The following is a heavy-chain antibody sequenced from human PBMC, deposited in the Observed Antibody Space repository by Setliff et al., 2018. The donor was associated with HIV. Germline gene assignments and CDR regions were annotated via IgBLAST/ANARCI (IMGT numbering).Heavy chain of an antibody. V-gene: IGHV5-51*01. CDR1: GYRFTSYW. J-gene: IGHJ3*02. D-gene: IGHD2-2*01. Sequence: ESLKISCKGSGYRFTSYWIGWVRQMPGKGLEWMGIIYPGDSDTRYSPSFQGQVTISADKSISIAYLQWSSLKASDTAMYYCARQSYCSSTSCYHDAFDIWGQGTMVTVS. CDR3: ARQSYCSSTSCYHDAFDI. CDR2: IYPGDSDT.